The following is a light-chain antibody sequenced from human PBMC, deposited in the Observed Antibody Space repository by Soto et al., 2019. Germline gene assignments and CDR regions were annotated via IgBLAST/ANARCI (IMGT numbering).Light chain of an antibody. Sequence: QSVLTQPPSVSGAPGQRVTISCTGSSSNIGAGYDVHWYQQLPGTAPKLLIYGNNNRPSGVPDRFPGSKSGTSASLAVTGLQAEDEADYYCQSYATGLSVLYVFGTGTKLTVL. CDR1: SSNIGAGYD. CDR2: GNN. J-gene: IGLJ1*01. V-gene: IGLV1-40*01. CDR3: QSYATGLSVLYV.